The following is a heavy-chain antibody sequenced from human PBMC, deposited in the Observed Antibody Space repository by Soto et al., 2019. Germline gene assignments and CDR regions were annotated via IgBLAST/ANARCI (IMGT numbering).Heavy chain of an antibody. CDR3: ARVWTTYYYDSSGYYSDY. J-gene: IGHJ4*02. CDR1: GGTFSSYA. D-gene: IGHD3-22*01. Sequence: QVQLVQSGAEVKKPGSSVKVSCKASGGTFSSYAISWVRQAPGQGLEWMGGIIPIFGTANYAQKFQGRVTIPADESTSTAYMEPSSLRSEDTAVYYCARVWTTYYYDSSGYYSDYWGQGTLVTVSS. V-gene: IGHV1-69*12. CDR2: IIPIFGTA.